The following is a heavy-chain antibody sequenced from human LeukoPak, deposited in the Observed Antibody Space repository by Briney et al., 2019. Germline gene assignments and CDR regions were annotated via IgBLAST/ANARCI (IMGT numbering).Heavy chain of an antibody. CDR3: ASDIVATSDDF. CDR2: ITSSGDDI. Sequence: KAGGSLRLSCAASGFTFSDYYMSWIRQAPGKGLEWVAYITSSGDDIYYADSVKGRFTISRDNAKNALFLRMSSLRVEDTATYYCASDIVATSDDFWGERTLVSVSS. CDR1: GFTFSDYY. D-gene: IGHD5-12*01. V-gene: IGHV3-11*01. J-gene: IGHJ5*01.